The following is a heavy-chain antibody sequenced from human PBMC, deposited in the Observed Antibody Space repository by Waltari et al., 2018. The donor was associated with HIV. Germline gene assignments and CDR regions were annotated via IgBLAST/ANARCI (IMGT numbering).Heavy chain of an antibody. Sequence: QVQLQESGPGLVKPSQTLSLTCTVPRGSISSGAYYWRLLRQHPGKGPGWSGYIYDSGSTFYNPSLKSRLSISVDTSKNQFSLKLSSVTAADTAVYYCASLNRGYCSGGSCSTYYFDYWGQGTLVTVSS. CDR2: IYDSGST. D-gene: IGHD2-15*01. CDR3: ASLNRGYCSGGSCSTYYFDY. J-gene: IGHJ4*02. V-gene: IGHV4-31*03. CDR1: RGSISSGAYY.